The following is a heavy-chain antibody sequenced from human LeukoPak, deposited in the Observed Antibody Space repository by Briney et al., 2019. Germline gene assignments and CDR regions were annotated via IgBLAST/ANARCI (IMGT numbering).Heavy chain of an antibody. D-gene: IGHD5-12*01. CDR3: ARERLGMVANYYFDY. CDR1: GGTFISYA. J-gene: IGHJ4*02. V-gene: IGHV1-69*04. Sequence: ASVKVSCKASGGTFISYAISWVRQAPGQGLEWMGRIIPILGIANYAQKFQGRVTITADKSTSTAYMELSSLRSEDTAVYYCARERLGMVANYYFDYWGQGTLVTVSS. CDR2: IIPILGIA.